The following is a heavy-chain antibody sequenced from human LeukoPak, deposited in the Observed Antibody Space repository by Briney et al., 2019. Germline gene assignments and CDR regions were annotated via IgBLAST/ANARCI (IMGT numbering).Heavy chain of an antibody. V-gene: IGHV4-59*01. J-gene: IGHJ6*02. CDR2: IYYSGST. CDR3: ARAPPYYDILTGYYRYYYYGTDV. Sequence: SETLSLTCTVSGGSISSYYWSWIRQPPGKGLEWIGYIYYSGSTNYNPSLKSRVTISVDTSKNQFSLKLSSVTAADTAVYYCARAPPYYDILTGYYRYYYYGTDVWGQGTTVTVSS. CDR1: GGSISSYY. D-gene: IGHD3-9*01.